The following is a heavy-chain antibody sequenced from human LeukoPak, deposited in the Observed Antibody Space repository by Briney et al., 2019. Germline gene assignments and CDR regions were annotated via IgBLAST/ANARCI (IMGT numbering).Heavy chain of an antibody. CDR1: GFTFSNAW. D-gene: IGHD3-10*01. Sequence: GGSPRLSCAASGFTFSNAWMSWVRQAPGKGLEWVGRIKSKTDGGTTDYAAPVKSRFTISRDDSKNTLYLQMNSLKTEDTAVYYCTTDYASSGVDYWGQGTLVTVSS. CDR2: IKSKTDGGTT. J-gene: IGHJ4*02. CDR3: TTDYASSGVDY. V-gene: IGHV3-15*01.